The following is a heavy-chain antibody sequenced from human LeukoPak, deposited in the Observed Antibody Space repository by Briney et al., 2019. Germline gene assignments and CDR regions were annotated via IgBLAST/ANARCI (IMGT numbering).Heavy chain of an antibody. CDR3: ARGRYGPRLGN. V-gene: IGHV4-34*01. CDR1: GASFSDSY. Sequence: PSETLSLTCAVYGASFSDSYWNWIRQPPEKGLEWIGEINNSGSTSYNPSLNSRVIMSVDRSKNQFSLRLTSVTAADTAVYYCARGRYGPRLGNWGQGTLVTVSS. J-gene: IGHJ4*02. D-gene: IGHD3-16*01. CDR2: INNSGST.